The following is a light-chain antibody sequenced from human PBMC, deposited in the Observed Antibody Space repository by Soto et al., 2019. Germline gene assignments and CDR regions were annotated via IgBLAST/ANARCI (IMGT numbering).Light chain of an antibody. J-gene: IGKJ2*01. CDR1: RSISTY. Sequence: DIQLTQSPSSLSASVGDRVTITCRASRSISTYLNWYQHKTGKAPKLLIFSATTLQSGAPSRFSGSGSGTDFTLTISSLQREDFAVYYCQQSYSTPRTFGQGTKLEIK. V-gene: IGKV1-39*01. CDR3: QQSYSTPRT. CDR2: SAT.